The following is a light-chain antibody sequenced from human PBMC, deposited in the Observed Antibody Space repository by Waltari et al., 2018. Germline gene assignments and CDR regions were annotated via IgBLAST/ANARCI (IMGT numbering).Light chain of an antibody. V-gene: IGKV3-15*01. CDR2: GAS. CDR1: QSVSGD. J-gene: IGKJ4*01. CDR3: QQYNNWPPT. Sequence: EVVMTQSPVTLSVSPGERATLSCRASQSVSGDSAWYQQKPGQAPRLLIYGASTRATGIPVRFSGSGSGTEFTLTISSLQSEDLAIYYCQQYNNWPPTFGGGTKVEIK.